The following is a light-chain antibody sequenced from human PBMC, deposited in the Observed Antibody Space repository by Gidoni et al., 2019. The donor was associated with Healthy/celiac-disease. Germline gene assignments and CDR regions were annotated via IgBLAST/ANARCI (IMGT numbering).Light chain of an antibody. V-gene: IGKV1-39*01. Sequence: DIQMTQSPSSLSASVGDRVTITCRASQSISSYLNWYPQKPGKAPKLLIYAASSLQSGVPSRFSGSGSGTDFTLTISSLQPEDFATYYCQQSYSTPEVTFGPXTKVDIK. J-gene: IGKJ3*01. CDR3: QQSYSTPEVT. CDR1: QSISSY. CDR2: AAS.